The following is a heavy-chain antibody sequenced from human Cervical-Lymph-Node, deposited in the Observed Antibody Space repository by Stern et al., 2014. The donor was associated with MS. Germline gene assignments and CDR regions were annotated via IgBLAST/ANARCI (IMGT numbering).Heavy chain of an antibody. CDR1: GYTFTRYD. CDR2: ISVYNGNT. V-gene: IGHV1-18*01. D-gene: IGHD1-20*01. J-gene: IGHJ4*02. CDR3: ARWAYNWDFDY. Sequence: QVQLVESGAEVKKPGASVKVSCKASGYTFTRYDIAWVRQAPGQGLEWMGWISVYNGNTKYAQKLQGRVTMTRDTSTVTAYMELRSLIYDDTAVYYCARWAYNWDFDYWGQGTLVTVSS.